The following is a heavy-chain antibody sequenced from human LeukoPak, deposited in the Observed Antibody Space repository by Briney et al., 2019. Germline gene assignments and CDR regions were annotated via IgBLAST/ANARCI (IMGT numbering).Heavy chain of an antibody. D-gene: IGHD3-16*02. CDR3: ARDLRGITFGGVIVD. CDR1: GGSISSYY. Sequence: SETLSLTCTVSGGSISSYYWSWIRQPPGKGLEWIGSIYHSGSTYYNPSLKSRVTISVDTSKNQFSLKLSSVTAADTAVYYCARDLRGITFGGVIVDWGQGTLVTVSS. J-gene: IGHJ4*02. V-gene: IGHV4-59*12. CDR2: IYHSGST.